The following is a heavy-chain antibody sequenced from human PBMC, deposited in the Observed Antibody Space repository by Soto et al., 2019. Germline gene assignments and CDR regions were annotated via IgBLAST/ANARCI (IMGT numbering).Heavy chain of an antibody. CDR1: GFTLSAYW. CDR3: ARDVSPGSSSLYLDAFDI. V-gene: IGHV3-7*05. CDR2: INRDGSKK. J-gene: IGHJ3*02. Sequence: EVQLEESGGDLVQPGGSLRLSCAASGFTLSAYWMTWVRQAPGKGLEWVANINRDGSKKSYLDSVRGRFTISRDNVGNSLSLQMDSLRDDDTALYYCARDVSPGSSSLYLDAFDIWGQGTMVTVSS. D-gene: IGHD6-13*01.